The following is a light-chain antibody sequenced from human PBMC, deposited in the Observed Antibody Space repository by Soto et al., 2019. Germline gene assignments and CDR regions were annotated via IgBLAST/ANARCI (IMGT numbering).Light chain of an antibody. J-gene: IGKJ5*01. CDR2: GAS. CDR3: QHFSPSPIT. V-gene: IGKV3-20*01. CDR1: QSVSSQ. Sequence: VLTQSPGTLSLSPGERATLSCRASQSVSSQLAWYQQKPGQAPRLLTYGASNRATGIPDRFSGSGSGTDLTLTISRLEPEDFAVYYCQHFSPSPITFGQGTRLEIK.